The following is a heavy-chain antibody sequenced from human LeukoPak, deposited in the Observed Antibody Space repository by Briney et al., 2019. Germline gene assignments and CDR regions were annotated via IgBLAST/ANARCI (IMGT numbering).Heavy chain of an antibody. D-gene: IGHD2-21*02. CDR1: GGSISDFY. V-gene: IGHV4-4*09. J-gene: IGHJ4*02. CDR3: ARGAYCGIGCFWYFDF. CDR2: IYTSGRT. Sequence: SETLSLTCTVSGGSISDFYWSWIRQPPGKGLEWIGYIYTSGRTDYNPSLKSRVTKSVDTSKNHFSLKLSSVTAADAAVYYCARGAYCGIGCFWYFDFWGQGSLVTVSS.